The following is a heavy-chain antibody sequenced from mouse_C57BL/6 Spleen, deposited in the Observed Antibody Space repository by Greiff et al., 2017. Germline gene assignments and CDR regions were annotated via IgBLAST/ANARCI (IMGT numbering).Heavy chain of an antibody. D-gene: IGHD2-3*01. CDR1: GYTFTDYN. CDR2: INPSTGGT. V-gene: IGHV1-18*01. Sequence: VQLQQSGPELVKPGASVTIPCKASGYTFTDYNMAWVQQSHGKSLEWIGDINPSTGGTIYNQKFKGKATLTVDKSSCTAYMELRSLTSEDTAVXYCTRWDGPPWYFDVWGTGTTVTVSS. CDR3: TRWDGPPWYFDV. J-gene: IGHJ1*03.